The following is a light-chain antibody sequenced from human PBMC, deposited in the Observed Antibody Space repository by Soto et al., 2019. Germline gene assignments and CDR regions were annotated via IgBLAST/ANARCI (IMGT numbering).Light chain of an antibody. Sequence: QSVLTQPPSASGSPGQSVTISCTGTSSDVGGYNYVSWYQQYPGRAPKLMIYEVTKRPSGVTDRFSGSKSGNTACLTVSGLQAEDEDDYYCSSYAASNNFYFVFGGGTKVTVL. CDR1: SSDVGGYNY. J-gene: IGLJ3*02. CDR2: EVT. V-gene: IGLV2-8*01. CDR3: SSYAASNNFYFV.